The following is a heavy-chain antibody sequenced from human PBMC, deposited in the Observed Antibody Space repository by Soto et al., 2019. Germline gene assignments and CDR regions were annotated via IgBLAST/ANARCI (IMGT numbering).Heavy chain of an antibody. CDR3: ARWVSGSPDN. V-gene: IGHV3-72*01. CDR2: TKNKANRYTT. CDR1: GFTLSDHY. D-gene: IGHD1-26*01. Sequence: EVQLVESGGGLVQPGGSLRLSCAASGFTLSDHYMDWVRQAPGKGLEWVGRTKNKANRYTTEYAAYVNGRFTISRDDSKNSLYLQMNSLKTADTAVYDCARWVSGSPDNWGQGTLVNVSS. J-gene: IGHJ4*02.